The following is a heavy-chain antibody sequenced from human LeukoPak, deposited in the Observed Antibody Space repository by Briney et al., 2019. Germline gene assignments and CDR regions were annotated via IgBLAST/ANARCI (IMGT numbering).Heavy chain of an antibody. Sequence: GGSLRLSCVASGLAFRNYAMTWVRQAPGKRLEWVSVIRGSGGDIRYADSVKGRFTISRDNSVNTLYLQMNSLRAEDTAVYYCGKDPNGGYIGAFDFWGQGTMVTVSS. CDR3: GKDPNGGYIGAFDF. J-gene: IGHJ3*01. V-gene: IGHV3-23*01. CDR2: IRGSGGDI. D-gene: IGHD5-12*01. CDR1: GLAFRNYA.